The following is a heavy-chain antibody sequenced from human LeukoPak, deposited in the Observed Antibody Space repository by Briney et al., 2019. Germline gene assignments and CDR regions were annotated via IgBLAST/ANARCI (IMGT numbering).Heavy chain of an antibody. J-gene: IGHJ6*02. CDR2: ISYDGSNK. CDR1: GFTFSSYG. CDR3: AKDEDLYYYGMDV. D-gene: IGHD3/OR15-3a*01. V-gene: IGHV3-30*18. Sequence: PGGSLRLSCAASGFTFSSYGMHWVRQAPGKGLEWVAVISYDGSNKYYADSVKGRFTISRDNSKNTLYLQMNSLRAEDTAMYYCAKDEDLYYYGMDVWGQGTTVTVSS.